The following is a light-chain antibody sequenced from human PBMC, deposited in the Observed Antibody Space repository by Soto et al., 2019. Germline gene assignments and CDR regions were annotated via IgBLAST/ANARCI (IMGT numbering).Light chain of an antibody. CDR2: GNS. CDR3: QSYDSRLSGYV. J-gene: IGLJ1*01. CDR1: SSNIGAGYD. Sequence: QSVLTQPPSVSGAPGQSVTISWTGSSSNIGAGYDVHWYQQLPGTAPKLLIYGNSNRPSGVPDRVSGSNSGTSASLAITGLQAEDEADYYCQSYDSRLSGYVFGTGTKVTVL. V-gene: IGLV1-40*01.